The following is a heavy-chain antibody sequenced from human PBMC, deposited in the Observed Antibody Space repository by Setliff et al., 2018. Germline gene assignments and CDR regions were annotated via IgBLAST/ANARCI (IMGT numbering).Heavy chain of an antibody. CDR1: GGTFSSYA. Sequence: SVKVSCKASGGTFSSYAISWVRQAPGQGLEWMGGIIPIFGTANYAQKFQGRVTITADESTSTAYMELSSLRSEDTAVYYCARSGYSSGRNYYYYYMDVWGKGTTVTASS. CDR3: ARSGYSSGRNYYYYYMDV. V-gene: IGHV1-69*13. D-gene: IGHD6-19*01. J-gene: IGHJ6*03. CDR2: IIPIFGTA.